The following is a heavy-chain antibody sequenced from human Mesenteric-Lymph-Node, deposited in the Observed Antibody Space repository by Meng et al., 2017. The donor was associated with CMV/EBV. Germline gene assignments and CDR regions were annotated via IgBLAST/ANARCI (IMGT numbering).Heavy chain of an antibody. CDR3: ARARPAAGGWFDP. V-gene: IGHV1-18*01. CDR2: ISAYNGNT. D-gene: IGHD2-2*01. Sequence: KASGYTFTSYGISWVRQAPGQGLEWMGWISAYNGNTNYAQKLQGRVTMTTDTSTSTAYMKLRSLRSDDTAVYYCARARPAAGGWFDPWGQGTLVTVSS. J-gene: IGHJ5*02. CDR1: GYTFTSYG.